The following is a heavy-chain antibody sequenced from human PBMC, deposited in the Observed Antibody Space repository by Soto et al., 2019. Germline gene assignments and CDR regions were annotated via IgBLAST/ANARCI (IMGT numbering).Heavy chain of an antibody. J-gene: IGHJ4*02. CDR2: TSFSGYT. CDR3: VRGGNPYHYATSGPGTFDK. Sequence: QVQLQESGPGLVKPSQTLSLTCTVSGDSVSGGDSYWSWIRQPPGKALEWIGYTSFSGYTSYTPSPNSRVTISVDMSNSQFSLRLTSVSAVDTAIYYCVRGGNPYHYATSGPGTFDKWGQGTLVSVSS. CDR1: GDSVSGGDSY. D-gene: IGHD3-22*01. V-gene: IGHV4-30-4*01.